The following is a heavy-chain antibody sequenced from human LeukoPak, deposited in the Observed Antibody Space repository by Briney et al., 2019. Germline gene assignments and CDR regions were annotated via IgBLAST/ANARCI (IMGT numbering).Heavy chain of an antibody. V-gene: IGHV4-59*01. D-gene: IGHD2-15*01. CDR2: IYYSGST. CDR3: ARDCSGGSCPWSGAFDI. CDR1: GGSISSYY. Sequence: PSETLSLTCTVSGGSISSYYWSWIRQPPGKGLEWIGYIYYSGSTNYNPSLKSRVTISVDTSKNQFSLKLSSVTAADTAVYYCARDCSGGSCPWSGAFDIWGQGPMVTVSS. J-gene: IGHJ3*02.